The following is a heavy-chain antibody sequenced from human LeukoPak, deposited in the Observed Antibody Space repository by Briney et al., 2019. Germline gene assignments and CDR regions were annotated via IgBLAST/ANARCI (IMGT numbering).Heavy chain of an antibody. D-gene: IGHD3-10*01. V-gene: IGHV3-7*01. Sequence: PGGSLRLSCAASGFTFSSYWMSWVRQAPGKGLEWVANIKQDGSEKYYVDSVKGRFTISRDNAKNSLYLQMNSLRAEDTAVYYCARGSTMVRGAAGYWGQGTLVTVSS. CDR3: ARGSTMVRGAAGY. J-gene: IGHJ4*02. CDR2: IKQDGSEK. CDR1: GFTFSSYW.